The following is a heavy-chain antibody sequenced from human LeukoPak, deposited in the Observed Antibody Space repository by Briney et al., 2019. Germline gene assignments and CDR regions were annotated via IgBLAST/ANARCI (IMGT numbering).Heavy chain of an antibody. J-gene: IGHJ4*02. D-gene: IGHD2-2*01. CDR2: VSCAAVSP. CDR1: GFTFGGCA. V-gene: IGHV3-23*01. CDR3: AKDMTVVVVPAAPWVPFDY. Sequence: AVSLRFSCAACGFTFGGCAMRWVRPAPGKGLDWISTVSCAAVSPYYDDSAKGRFTISRDNSKNTLYLQMNSLRAEDTAVYYCAKDMTVVVVPAAPWVPFDYWGQGTLVTVSS.